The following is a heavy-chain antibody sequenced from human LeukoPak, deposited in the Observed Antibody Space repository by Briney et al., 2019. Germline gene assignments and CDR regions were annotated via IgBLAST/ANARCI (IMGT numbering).Heavy chain of an antibody. Sequence: GGSLRLSCAASGFTFSSYAMHWVRQAPGKGLERVAVISYDGSNKYYADSVKGRFTISRDNSKNTLYLQMNSLRAEDTAVYYCASIALPGFDYWGQGTLVTVSS. D-gene: IGHD6-13*01. CDR2: ISYDGSNK. CDR1: GFTFSSYA. V-gene: IGHV3-30-3*01. CDR3: ASIALPGFDY. J-gene: IGHJ4*02.